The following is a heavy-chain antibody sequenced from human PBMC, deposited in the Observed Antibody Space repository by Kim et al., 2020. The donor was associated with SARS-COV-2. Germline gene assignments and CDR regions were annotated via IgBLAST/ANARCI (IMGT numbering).Heavy chain of an antibody. CDR3: SSVETDLSIAARPYYYYYMDV. CDR1: GGSISSYY. V-gene: IGHV4-59*01. J-gene: IGHJ6*03. CDR2: IYYSGST. Sequence: SETLSLTCTVSGGSISSYYWSWIRQPPGKGLEWIGYIYYSGSTNYNPSLKSRVTISVDTSKNQFSLKLSSVTAADTAVYYCSSVETDLSIAARPYYYYYMDVWGKGTTVTVSS. D-gene: IGHD6-6*01.